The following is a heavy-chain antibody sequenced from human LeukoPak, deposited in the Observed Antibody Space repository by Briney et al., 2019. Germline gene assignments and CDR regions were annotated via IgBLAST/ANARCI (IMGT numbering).Heavy chain of an antibody. CDR3: ARDWIGRGQTPYYFDY. J-gene: IGHJ4*02. D-gene: IGHD2-2*03. CDR1: GFTFSSYE. Sequence: PGGSLRLSCAASGFTFSSYEMNWVRQAPGKGLEWVSYISSSGGTIYYADSVKGRFTISRDNAKNSLYLQMSSLRAEDTAVYYCARDWIGRGQTPYYFDYWGQGTLVTVSS. CDR2: ISSSGGTI. V-gene: IGHV3-48*03.